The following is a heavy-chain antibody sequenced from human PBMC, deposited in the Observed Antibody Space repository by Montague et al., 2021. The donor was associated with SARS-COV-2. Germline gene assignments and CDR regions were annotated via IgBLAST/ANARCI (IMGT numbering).Heavy chain of an antibody. V-gene: IGHV3-23*03. CDR2: IYSGGSST. CDR3: ANTHRYYNRNFDY. J-gene: IGHJ4*02. CDR1: GFTFNSYA. D-gene: IGHD3-22*01. Sequence: SLRLSCAASGFTFNSYAMSWVRQAPGKGLEWVSIIYSGGSSTYYADSVKGRFTISRDNSKNTLYLQMNSMIAEDTAVYYCANTHRYYNRNFDYWGQGTLVTVSS.